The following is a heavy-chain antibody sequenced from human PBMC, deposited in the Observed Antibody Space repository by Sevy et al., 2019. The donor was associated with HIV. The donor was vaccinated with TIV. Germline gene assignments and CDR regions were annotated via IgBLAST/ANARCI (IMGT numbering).Heavy chain of an antibody. D-gene: IGHD6-19*01. V-gene: IGHV3-15*01. Sequence: GGSLRLSCAASGFTFSNAWMSWVRQAPGKGLEWVGRIKSKTDGGTTDYAAPEKGRFTISRDDSKNTLYLQMNSLKTEDTAMYYCFSGWYDHGAFDIWGQGTMVTVSS. J-gene: IGHJ3*02. CDR3: FSGWYDHGAFDI. CDR1: GFTFSNAW. CDR2: IKSKTDGGTT.